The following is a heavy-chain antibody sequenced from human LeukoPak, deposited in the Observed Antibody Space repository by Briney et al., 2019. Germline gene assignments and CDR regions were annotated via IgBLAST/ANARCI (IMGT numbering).Heavy chain of an antibody. J-gene: IGHJ4*02. CDR1: GYTFTTQY. CDR2: INPRSGTT. D-gene: IGHD3-10*01. Sequence: ASVKVSCKASGYTFTTQYIHWVRQAPGQGLEWMGVINPRSGTTSNGQNFQGRVTMTRDTSTSTVYMELSSLRSEDMAVYYCARGPIWVTREYYFDYWGQGTLVTVSS. V-gene: IGHV1-46*01. CDR3: ARGPIWVTREYYFDY.